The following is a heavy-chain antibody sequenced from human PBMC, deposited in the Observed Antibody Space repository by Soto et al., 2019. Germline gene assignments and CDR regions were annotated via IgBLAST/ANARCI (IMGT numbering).Heavy chain of an antibody. V-gene: IGHV3-23*01. CDR3: AKYWYSSGCHFEY. D-gene: IGHD6-19*01. J-gene: IGHJ4*02. Sequence: GGSLRLSCAASGFTFSSYAMSWVRLAPGKGLEWVSAISGSGDSTYYADSVKGRFTISRDNSKNTLYLQINSLRAEDTAVYYCAKYWYSSGCHFEYWGQGTLVTVSS. CDR2: ISGSGDST. CDR1: GFTFSSYA.